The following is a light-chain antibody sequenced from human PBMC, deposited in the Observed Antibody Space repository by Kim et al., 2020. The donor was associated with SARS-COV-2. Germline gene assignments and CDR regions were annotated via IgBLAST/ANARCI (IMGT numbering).Light chain of an antibody. CDR3: QCYDSSLSGWF. CDR2: GYT. Sequence: QTFSISITGNRSNIGAHYDVHWYRQFPGTVPRLLICGYTNGPSAVPDRVSGSKSGTSASLTSTGLQPDDEADYYCQCYDSSLSGWFFGGGAQLTVL. J-gene: IGLJ2*01. V-gene: IGLV1-40*01. CDR1: RSNIGAHYD.